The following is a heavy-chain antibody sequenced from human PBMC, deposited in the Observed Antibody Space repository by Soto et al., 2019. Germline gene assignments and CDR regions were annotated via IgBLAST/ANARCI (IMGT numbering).Heavy chain of an antibody. CDR3: SRDLGIVLVPAAHSYYYYIDV. D-gene: IGHD2-2*03. Sequence: EVQLVESGGGLVKPGGSLRLSCAASGFTFSNAWMSWVRQAPGKGLEWVGRIKSKTDGGTTDYAAPGKGRFNISRDDSKNTLYLQMNRLKTEDPDVYVCSRDLGIVLVPAAHSYYYYIDVWGKGTTVTVSS. J-gene: IGHJ6*03. V-gene: IGHV3-15*01. CDR1: GFTFSNAW. CDR2: IKSKTDGGTT.